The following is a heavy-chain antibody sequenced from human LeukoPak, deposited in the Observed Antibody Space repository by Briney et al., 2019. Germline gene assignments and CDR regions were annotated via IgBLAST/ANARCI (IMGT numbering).Heavy chain of an antibody. CDR1: GFTFSSYA. V-gene: IGHV3-23*01. D-gene: IGHD3-9*01. J-gene: IGHJ4*02. CDR3: VKGDNNILTGYYNSFDY. CDR2: ISSSGIST. Sequence: GGSLRLSCAASGFTFSSYAMSWVRQAPGKGLEWVSTISSSGISTYYADSVKGRFTISRDNSRNTLYLQMNSLGAEDTALYYCVKGDNNILTGYYNSFDYWGQGTLVTVSS.